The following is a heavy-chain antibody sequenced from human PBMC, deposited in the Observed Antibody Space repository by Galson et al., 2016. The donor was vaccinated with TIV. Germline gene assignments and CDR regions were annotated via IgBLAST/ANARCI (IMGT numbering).Heavy chain of an antibody. J-gene: IGHJ5*02. D-gene: IGHD2-2*02. Sequence: ETLSLTCAVYGGSFSGYFWSWIRQSPGGGLEWIGEINHSGTTRYSPSLKSRVTISLDMAKNQLSLKVTSVTAADTAVYYCARDKYCSSTTCSTHYCGCGRCSGWFDPWGQGTLVTVSS. CDR1: GGSFSGYF. V-gene: IGHV4-34*01. CDR2: INHSGTT. CDR3: ARDKYCSSTTCSTHYCGCGRCSGWFDP.